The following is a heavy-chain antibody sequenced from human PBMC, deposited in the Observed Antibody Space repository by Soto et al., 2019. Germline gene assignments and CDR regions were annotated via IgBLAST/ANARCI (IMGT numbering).Heavy chain of an antibody. J-gene: IGHJ4*02. CDR1: GFTFSSCS. CDR3: ARDPSTYTMVRGVTSDDY. CDR2: ISSSSSTI. Sequence: PGGSLSLSCAASGFTFSSCSMNWVRQAPGKGLEWVSYISSSSSTIYYADSVKGRFTISRDNAKNSLYLQMNSLRDEDTAVYYCARDPSTYTMVRGVTSDDYWGQGTLVTVSS. D-gene: IGHD3-10*01. V-gene: IGHV3-48*02.